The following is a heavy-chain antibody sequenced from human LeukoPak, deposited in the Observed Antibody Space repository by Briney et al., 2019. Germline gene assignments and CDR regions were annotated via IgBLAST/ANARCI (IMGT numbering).Heavy chain of an antibody. CDR2: ISAYNGNT. CDR1: GYTFTSYG. J-gene: IGHJ3*02. V-gene: IGHV1-18*01. D-gene: IGHD6-19*01. Sequence: ASVKVSCKASGYTFTSYGISWVRRAPGQGLEWMGWISAYNGNTNYAQKLQGRVTMTTDTSTSTAYMELRSLRSDDTAVYYCARGLEQWLANHDAFDIWGQGTMVTVSS. CDR3: ARGLEQWLANHDAFDI.